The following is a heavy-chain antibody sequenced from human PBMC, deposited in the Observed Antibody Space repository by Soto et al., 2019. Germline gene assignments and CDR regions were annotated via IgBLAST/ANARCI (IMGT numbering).Heavy chain of an antibody. Sequence: GGSLRLSCAASGFTFSSYAMNWVRQAPGKGLEWVSVISGSGGSTYYADSVKGRFTISRDNSKNTLYLQMNSLRAEDTAVYYCASRSSGWYGDYWGQGTLVTVSS. CDR2: ISGSGGST. J-gene: IGHJ4*02. CDR3: ASRSSGWYGDY. D-gene: IGHD6-19*01. CDR1: GFTFSSYA. V-gene: IGHV3-23*01.